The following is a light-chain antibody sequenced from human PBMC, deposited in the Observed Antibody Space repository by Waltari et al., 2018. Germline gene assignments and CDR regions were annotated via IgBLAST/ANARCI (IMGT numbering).Light chain of an antibody. V-gene: IGLV2-14*01. CDR1: SSCVGFYNY. CDR3: NSYTGSSSWV. Sequence: QSALTQPASVSGSPGQSITIPCPGTSSCVGFYNYVSWYQQHPGRAPKLMIYDVVERPSGVSNRFSGSKFGNTASLTISGLQAEDEADYYCNSYTGSSSWVFGGGTKLTVL. CDR2: DVV. J-gene: IGLJ3*02.